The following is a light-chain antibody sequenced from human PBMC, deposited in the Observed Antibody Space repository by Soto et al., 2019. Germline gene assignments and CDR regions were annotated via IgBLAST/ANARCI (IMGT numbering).Light chain of an antibody. Sequence: QAVVTQPPSVSGAPGQRVTISCTGSSSNIGAGYDVHWYQQLPGTAPKLLMYGNVYRPSGVPDRFSGSRSDTSVSLAITGLQAEDEADYYCQTYDNSLSAGVFGGGTKLTVL. J-gene: IGLJ3*02. V-gene: IGLV1-40*01. CDR1: SSNIGAGYD. CDR3: QTYDNSLSAGV. CDR2: GNV.